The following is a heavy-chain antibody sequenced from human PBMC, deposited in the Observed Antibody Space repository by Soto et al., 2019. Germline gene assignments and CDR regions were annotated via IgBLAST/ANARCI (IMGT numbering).Heavy chain of an antibody. Sequence: QVQLQESGPGLVKPSETLSLTCTISGGPMNNYYCSWFRQPRGQGLEWIGYMGYNGFTRYNPSLRSRVAISLDTAKNQFSLNLSSVTAADTALYYCARPGFGGLHGLVDVWGQGITVTVSS. CDR2: MGYNGFT. CDR1: GGPMNNYY. V-gene: IGHV4-59*08. CDR3: ARPGFGGLHGLVDV. D-gene: IGHD3-10*01. J-gene: IGHJ6*02.